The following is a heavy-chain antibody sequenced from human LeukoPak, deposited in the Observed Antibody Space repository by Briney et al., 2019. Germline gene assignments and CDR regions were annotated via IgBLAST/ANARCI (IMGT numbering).Heavy chain of an antibody. V-gene: IGHV3-74*01. Sequence: GGSLRLSCAASGFTFSSYWMHWVRQAPGKGLVWVSRINPDGSTTSYADSVKGRFTISRDSAKNTLYLQMNSLRAEDTAVYYCARDLSGGFDYWGQGSLVTVSS. CDR2: INPDGSTT. D-gene: IGHD3-10*01. CDR3: ARDLSGGFDY. J-gene: IGHJ4*02. CDR1: GFTFSSYW.